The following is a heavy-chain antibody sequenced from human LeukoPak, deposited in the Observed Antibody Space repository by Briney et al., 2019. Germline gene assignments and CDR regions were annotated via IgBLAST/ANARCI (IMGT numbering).Heavy chain of an antibody. J-gene: IGHJ4*02. CDR1: GGSFSGYY. Sequence: NPSETLSLTCAVYGGSFSGYYWSWIRQPPGKGLEWIGEINHSGSTNYNPSLKSRVTISVDTSKNQFSLKLSSVTAADTAVYYCARAAAGLDYWGQGTLVTVSS. CDR2: INHSGST. CDR3: ARAAAGLDY. V-gene: IGHV4-34*01. D-gene: IGHD6-13*01.